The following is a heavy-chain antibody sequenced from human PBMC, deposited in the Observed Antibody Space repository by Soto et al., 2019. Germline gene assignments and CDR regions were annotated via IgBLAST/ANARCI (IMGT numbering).Heavy chain of an antibody. CDR3: ARGFGRSPSYYFDY. D-gene: IGHD3-10*01. Sequence: HPGGSLRLACAASGFTVSSNYMSWVRQAPGKGLEWVSVIYSGGSTYYADSVKGRFTISRDNSKNTLYLQMNSLRAEDTAVYYCARGFGRSPSYYFDYWRQGTLGTVSS. V-gene: IGHV3-66*01. CDR2: IYSGGST. CDR1: GFTVSSNY. J-gene: IGHJ4*02.